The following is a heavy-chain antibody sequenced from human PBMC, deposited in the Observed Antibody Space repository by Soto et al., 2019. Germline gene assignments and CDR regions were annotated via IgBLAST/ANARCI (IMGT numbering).Heavy chain of an antibody. CDR2: ISSSSSYI. J-gene: IGHJ6*02. V-gene: IGHV3-21*01. CDR3: ARDIIFGVVIRTYGMDV. D-gene: IGHD3-3*01. CDR1: GFTFSSYS. Sequence: GGSLRLSCAASGFTFSSYSMNWVRQAPGKGLEWVSSISSSSSYIYYADSVKGRFTISRDNAKNSLYLQMNSLRAEDTAVYYCARDIIFGVVIRTYGMDVWGQGTTVTVSS.